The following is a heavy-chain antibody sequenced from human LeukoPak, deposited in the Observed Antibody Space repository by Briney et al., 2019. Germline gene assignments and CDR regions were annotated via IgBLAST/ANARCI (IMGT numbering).Heavy chain of an antibody. J-gene: IGHJ4*02. D-gene: IGHD6-13*01. V-gene: IGHV3-23*01. CDR2: ISGCGGST. Sequence: GGSLILSCAASGFTFSSYGMSWVRQDPGKGLQWVSAISGCGGSTYYSDSLKGRFTISRDNSKNTLYLQMNSLRAEDTAVYYCAKGRGVAAAGTGVLGYWGQGTLVTVSS. CDR3: AKGRGVAAAGTGVLGY. CDR1: GFTFSSYG.